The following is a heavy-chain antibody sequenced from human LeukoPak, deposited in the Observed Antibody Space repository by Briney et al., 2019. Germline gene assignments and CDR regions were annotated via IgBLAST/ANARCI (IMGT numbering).Heavy chain of an antibody. CDR2: IWYDGSNK. V-gene: IGHV3-33*01. CDR3: ARDGVVDTAMVTAFDI. D-gene: IGHD5-18*01. J-gene: IGHJ3*02. CDR1: GFTFSSYG. Sequence: GRSLRLSCAASGFTFSSYGMHWVRQAPGKGLEWVAVIWYDGSNKYYADSVKGRFTISRDNSENTLYLQMNSLRAEDTAVYYCARDGVVDTAMVTAFDIWGKGTMVTVSS.